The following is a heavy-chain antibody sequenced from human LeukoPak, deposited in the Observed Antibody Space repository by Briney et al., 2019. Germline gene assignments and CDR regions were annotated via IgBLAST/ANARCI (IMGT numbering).Heavy chain of an antibody. CDR2: MNPNSGNT. CDR1: GYTFTSYD. Sequence: EASVKVSCKASGYTFTSYDINWVRQATGQGLEWMGWMNPNSGNTGYAQKFQGRVTMTRNTSISTAYMELSSLRSEDTAVYYCARGGSGYCSSNSCHNWFDPWGQGTLVTVSS. V-gene: IGHV1-8*01. CDR3: ARGGSGYCSSNSCHNWFDP. D-gene: IGHD2-2*03. J-gene: IGHJ5*02.